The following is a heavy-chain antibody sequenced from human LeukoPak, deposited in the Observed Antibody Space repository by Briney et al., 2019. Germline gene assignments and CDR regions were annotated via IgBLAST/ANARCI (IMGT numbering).Heavy chain of an antibody. J-gene: IGHJ5*02. CDR3: VRDGEGVAISVNYWFDP. CDR1: GFTFTSYE. CDR2: MNPNNGNT. D-gene: IGHD3-10*01. Sequence: ASVKVSCKASGFTFTSYEINWVRQASGQGLEWMGWMNPNNGNTGYAQKFQGRVTMTRDTSISTAHMELRGLRSEDTAVYYCVRDGEGVAISVNYWFDPWGQGTLVTVSS. V-gene: IGHV1-8*01.